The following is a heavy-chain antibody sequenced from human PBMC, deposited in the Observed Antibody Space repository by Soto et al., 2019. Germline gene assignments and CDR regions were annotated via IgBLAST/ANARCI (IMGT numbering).Heavy chain of an antibody. Sequence: PSETLSLTCAVSGGSISSGGYSWSWIRQPPGKGLEWIAYIYHSGSTYYNPSLKSRVTISVDRSKNQFSLKLSSVTAADTAVYYCARVTDYWGQGTLVTVSS. V-gene: IGHV4-30-2*01. CDR3: ARVTDY. CDR1: GGSISSGGYS. CDR2: IYHSGST. J-gene: IGHJ4*02.